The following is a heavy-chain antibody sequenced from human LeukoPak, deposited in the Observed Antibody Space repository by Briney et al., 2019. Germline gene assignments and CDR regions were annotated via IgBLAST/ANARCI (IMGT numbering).Heavy chain of an antibody. D-gene: IGHD6-13*01. J-gene: IGHJ5*02. CDR1: GGSFSGYY. Sequence: SETLSLTCAVYGGSFSGYYWSWIRQPPGKGLEWIGEINHSGSTNYNPSLKSRVTISVDTSKNQFSLKLSSVTAADTAVYYCARGQDSWYRYNWFDPWGQGTLVTVSS. V-gene: IGHV4-34*01. CDR3: ARGQDSWYRYNWFDP. CDR2: INHSGST.